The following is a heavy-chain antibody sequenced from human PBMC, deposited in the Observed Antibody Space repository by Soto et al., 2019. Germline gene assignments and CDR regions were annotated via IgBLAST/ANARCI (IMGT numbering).Heavy chain of an antibody. CDR1: GYSISSSNW. Sequence: QVQLQESGPGLVKPSDTLSLTCAVSGYSISSSNWWGWIRQPRGEGLEWIGYIYYSGTTYYNPSLKSRVTMSVDTSKTQFSLKLTTVTAVDTAVYYGARREIQGPIVYWGQGTLVTVSS. D-gene: IGHD1-26*01. CDR2: IYYSGTT. V-gene: IGHV4-28*01. J-gene: IGHJ4*02. CDR3: ARREIQGPIVY.